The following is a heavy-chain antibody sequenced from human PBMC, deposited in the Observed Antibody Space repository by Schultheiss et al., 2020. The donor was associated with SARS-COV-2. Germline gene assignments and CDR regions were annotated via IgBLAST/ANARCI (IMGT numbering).Heavy chain of an antibody. CDR3: ARGQWGGEQMATTILDY. CDR1: GFPFSTYD. V-gene: IGHV3-23*01. D-gene: IGHD5-24*01. Sequence: GGSLRLSCAASGFPFSTYDMHWVRQAPGKGLEWVSGISGSGGDTYYPYSVKGRFTISRDNFKNTLYLQMNNLRAEDTAIYYCARGQWGGEQMATTILDYWGQGTLVTVSS. J-gene: IGHJ4*02. CDR2: ISGSGGDT.